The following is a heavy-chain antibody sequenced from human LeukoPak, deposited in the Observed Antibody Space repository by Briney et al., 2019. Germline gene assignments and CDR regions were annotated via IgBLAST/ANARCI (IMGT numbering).Heavy chain of an antibody. CDR2: INHSGST. Sequence: PSETLSLTCAVYGGSFSGYYWSWIRQPPGKGLEWIGEINHSGSTNYNPSLKSRVTISVDTSKNQFSLKLSSVTAADTAVHYCASQKRVTRGYYFDYWGQGTLVTVSS. D-gene: IGHD4-11*01. CDR3: ASQKRVTRGYYFDY. V-gene: IGHV4-34*01. CDR1: GGSFSGYY. J-gene: IGHJ4*02.